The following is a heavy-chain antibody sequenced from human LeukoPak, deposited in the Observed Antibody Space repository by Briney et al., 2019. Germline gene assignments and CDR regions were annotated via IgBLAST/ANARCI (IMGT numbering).Heavy chain of an antibody. J-gene: IGHJ6*03. D-gene: IGHD2-2*01. CDR1: GFTFSGYS. Sequence: GGSLRLSCGASGFTFSGYSMNWVRQAPGKGLAWVASITSAGGYTYYADSVKGRFTISRDNAQNSLFLQMNSLRAEDTAVYFCATSGGFVLPNAITGNWYMDVWGRGTSVTVSS. CDR3: ATSGGFVLPNAITGNWYMDV. V-gene: IGHV3-21*01. CDR2: ITSAGGYT.